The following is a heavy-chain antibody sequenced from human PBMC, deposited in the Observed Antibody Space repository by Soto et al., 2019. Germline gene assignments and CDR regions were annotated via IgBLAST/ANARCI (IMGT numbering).Heavy chain of an antibody. D-gene: IGHD3-22*01. CDR3: ARDLYGGTYYDSSGYYFDY. CDR1: GYTFTSYG. CDR2: ISAYNGNT. J-gene: IGHJ4*02. V-gene: IGHV1-18*04. Sequence: GASVKVSCKASGYTFTSYGISWVRQAPGQGLEWMGWISAYNGNTNYAQKLQGRVTMTTDTSTSTAYMELRSLRSDDTAVYYCARDLYGGTYYDSSGYYFDYWGQGTLVTVPQ.